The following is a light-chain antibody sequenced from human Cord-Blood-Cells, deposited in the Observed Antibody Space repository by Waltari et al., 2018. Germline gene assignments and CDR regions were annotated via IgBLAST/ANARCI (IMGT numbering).Light chain of an antibody. CDR3: QAWDSSTVV. Sequence: SYELTQPPSVSVSPGQTASITCSGDKLGDKYACWYQQKPGQSPVLVIYQESKRPSGIPERFSGSNSGNTATLTISGTQAMDEADYYCQAWDSSTVVFGGGTK. CDR2: QES. CDR1: KLGDKY. J-gene: IGLJ2*01. V-gene: IGLV3-1*01.